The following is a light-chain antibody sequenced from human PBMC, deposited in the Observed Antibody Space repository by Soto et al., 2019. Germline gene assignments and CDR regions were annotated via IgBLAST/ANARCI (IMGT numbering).Light chain of an antibody. Sequence: EIVLTQSPGTLSLSTGERATLSCRASQSVSSSYLAWYQQKPGQAPRLLIYGASSRATGIPDRFTGSGSGTDFTLTISSLQSEDFAVYYCQQYNNWPPETFGQGTKVDI. J-gene: IGKJ1*01. V-gene: IGKV3-20*01. CDR3: QQYNNWPPET. CDR1: QSVSSSY. CDR2: GAS.